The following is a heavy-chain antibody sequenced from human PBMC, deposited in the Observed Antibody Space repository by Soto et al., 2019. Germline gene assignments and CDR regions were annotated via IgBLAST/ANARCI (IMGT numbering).Heavy chain of an antibody. Sequence: QVQLQESGPGLVKPSGTLSLTCAVSSGSISSSNWWSWVRQPPGKGLEWIGEIYHSGSTNYNPSLQSRVTISVDKSKNQFSLKLSSVTAADTAVYYCARVGYQLLFGHAFDIWGQGTMVTVSS. D-gene: IGHD2-2*01. CDR2: IYHSGST. CDR3: ARVGYQLLFGHAFDI. CDR1: SGSISSSNW. J-gene: IGHJ3*02. V-gene: IGHV4-4*02.